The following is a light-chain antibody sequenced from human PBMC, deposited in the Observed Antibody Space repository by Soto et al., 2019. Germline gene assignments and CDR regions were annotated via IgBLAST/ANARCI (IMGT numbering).Light chain of an antibody. Sequence: IVMTHSPATLSLSPGERATLSCSASQSVNIYLAWYQQKPGQAPRLLIFGASSRATGIPASFSGSGSGTEFNLTISSLQSEDFAVYFCQQYDDWLRLTFGGGTKVDI. J-gene: IGKJ4*01. V-gene: IGKV3D-15*01. CDR1: QSVNIY. CDR2: GAS. CDR3: QQYDDWLRLT.